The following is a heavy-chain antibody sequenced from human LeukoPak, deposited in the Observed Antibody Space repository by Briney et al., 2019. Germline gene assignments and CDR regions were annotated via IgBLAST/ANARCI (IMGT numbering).Heavy chain of an antibody. CDR2: IRSKAHDYAT. CDR3: SRLAPSSDSYLKDY. V-gene: IGHV3-73*01. CDR1: GFSFSGSA. Sequence: PGGSLRLSCAASGFSFSGSAMHWVRQPSGQGLEWVGRIRSKAHDYATTYAASVEGRFTIFRDDSKNTAYLQMNSLKPEDTAVYYCSRLAPSSDSYLKDYWGQGTLVTVSS. D-gene: IGHD3-22*01. J-gene: IGHJ4*02.